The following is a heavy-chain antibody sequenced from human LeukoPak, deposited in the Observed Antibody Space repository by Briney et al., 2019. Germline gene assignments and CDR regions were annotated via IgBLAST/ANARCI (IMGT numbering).Heavy chain of an antibody. Sequence: GGSLRFSCEASGFPFTSFPLTWVRQAPGKGLEWVSGISGSDTTTYSADSVKGRFTISRDDSQNTLYLQMNSLRAEDTAIYYCARVSALRSSGWFGVFDIWGQGTLVTVSS. V-gene: IGHV3-23*01. J-gene: IGHJ4*02. CDR2: ISGSDTTT. D-gene: IGHD6-19*01. CDR3: ARVSALRSSGWFGVFDI. CDR1: GFPFTSFP.